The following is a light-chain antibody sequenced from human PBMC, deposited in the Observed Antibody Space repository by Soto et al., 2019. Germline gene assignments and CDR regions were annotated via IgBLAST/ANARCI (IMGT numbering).Light chain of an antibody. CDR3: SLYTSSSTWV. J-gene: IGLJ3*02. CDR2: EVN. Sequence: QSALTQPASVSGSPRQSITISCTGASSDVGGYTYVSWYQQHPGKAPKLMIYEVNNRPSGVSNRFSGSKSGNTPSLTIFGLQAEDEADYYCSLYTSSSTWVFGGGTKLTVL. CDR1: SSDVGGYTY. V-gene: IGLV2-14*01.